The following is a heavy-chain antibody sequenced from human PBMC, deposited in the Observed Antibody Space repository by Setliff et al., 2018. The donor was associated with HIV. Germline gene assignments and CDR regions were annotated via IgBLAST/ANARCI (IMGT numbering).Heavy chain of an antibody. V-gene: IGHV5-51*01. CDR3: AKSHGDFWSGADAFDI. CDR2: IYPGGSEI. J-gene: IGHJ3*02. CDR1: GYTFSRYW. D-gene: IGHD3-3*01. Sequence: GESLKISCKGYGYTFSRYWIGWVRQTPGKDLEWLGFIYPGGSEIRYSPHFEGQVTISVDEFITTTYLQWSSLRASDTATYYCAKSHGDFWSGADAFDIWGQGTMVTVSS.